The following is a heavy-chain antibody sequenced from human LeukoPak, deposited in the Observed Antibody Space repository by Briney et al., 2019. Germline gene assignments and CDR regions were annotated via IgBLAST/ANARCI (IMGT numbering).Heavy chain of an antibody. J-gene: IGHJ4*02. CDR3: AKGDSSGYYYGVSYGY. D-gene: IGHD3-22*01. CDR2: ISGSGGST. CDR1: GFTFGSYA. Sequence: PGGSLRLSCAASGFTFGSYAMSWVRQAPGKGLEWVSAISGSGGSTYYADSVKGRFTISRDNSKNTLYLQMNSLRAEDTAVYYCAKGDSSGYYYGVSYGYWGQGTLVTVSS. V-gene: IGHV3-23*01.